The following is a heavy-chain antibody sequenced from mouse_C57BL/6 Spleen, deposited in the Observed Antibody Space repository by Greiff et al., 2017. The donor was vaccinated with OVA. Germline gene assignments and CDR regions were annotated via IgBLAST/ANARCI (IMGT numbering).Heavy chain of an antibody. CDR2: ISDGGSYT. J-gene: IGHJ4*01. V-gene: IGHV5-4*01. CDR3: ARHWDDAMDY. D-gene: IGHD4-1*01. CDR1: GFTFSSYA. Sequence: EVQGVESGGGLVKPGGSLKLSCAASGFTFSSYAMSWVRQTPEKRLEWVATISDGGSYTYYPDNVKGRFTISRDNAKNNLYLQMSHLKSEDTAMYYCARHWDDAMDYWGQGTSVTVSS.